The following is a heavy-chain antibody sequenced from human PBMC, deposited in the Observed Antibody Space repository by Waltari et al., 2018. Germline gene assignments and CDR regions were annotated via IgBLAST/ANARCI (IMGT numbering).Heavy chain of an antibody. Sequence: QVQLVQSGAEVKKSGASVKVSCKASGYTFTDFFIHWVRQAPGQGLECMGPINPNRGDTSYSQRFQGRVTMTGDTSITTAYMELTGLRSDDTAIYYCARSGGGTTTFGVAEWGQGSLVTVSS. CDR1: GYTFTDFF. D-gene: IGHD3-3*01. CDR2: INPNRGDT. CDR3: ARSGGGTTTFGVAE. V-gene: IGHV1-2*06. J-gene: IGHJ4*02.